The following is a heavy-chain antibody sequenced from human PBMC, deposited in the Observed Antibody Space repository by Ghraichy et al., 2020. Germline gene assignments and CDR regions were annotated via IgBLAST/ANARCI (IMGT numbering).Heavy chain of an antibody. J-gene: IGHJ4*02. CDR2: IKDDGTET. CDR3: ARDDGYGRSVY. V-gene: IGHV3-7*01. Sequence: LTCAASAFIFSTYWMTWVRQAPGKGLEWVATIKDDGTETYYVDSVKGRFTISRDNAKNSLYLQMSSLRAEDAATYYCARDDGYGRSVYWGQGTLVTVSS. CDR1: AFIFSTYW. D-gene: IGHD5-18*01.